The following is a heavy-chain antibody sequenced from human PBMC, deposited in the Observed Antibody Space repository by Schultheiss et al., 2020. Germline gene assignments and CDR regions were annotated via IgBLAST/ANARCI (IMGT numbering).Heavy chain of an antibody. CDR3: ARGGWVTTRTKGRSYNWCDP. V-gene: IGHV4-39*07. CDR1: GGSISSGGYY. D-gene: IGHD4-17*01. J-gene: IGHJ5*02. Sequence: SETLSLTCTVSGGSISSGGYYWSWIRQHPGKGLEWIGEINHSGSTNYNPSLKSRVTISVDTSKNQFSLKLSSVTAADTAVYYCARGGWVTTRTKGRSYNWCDPWGQGNLGTVAS. CDR2: INHSGST.